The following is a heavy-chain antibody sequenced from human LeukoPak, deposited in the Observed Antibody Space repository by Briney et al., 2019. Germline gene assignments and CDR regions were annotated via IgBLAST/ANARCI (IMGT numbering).Heavy chain of an antibody. J-gene: IGHJ4*02. Sequence: GRSLRLSCAASGFTFSSYGMHWVRQAPGKGLEWVSIIYSGGSTYYADSVKGRFTISRDNSKNTLYLQMNSLRAEDTAVYYCARHRGYCSSTSCYPYYFDYWGQGTLVTVSS. V-gene: IGHV3-66*04. CDR1: GFTFSSYG. CDR2: IYSGGST. D-gene: IGHD2-2*01. CDR3: ARHRGYCSSTSCYPYYFDY.